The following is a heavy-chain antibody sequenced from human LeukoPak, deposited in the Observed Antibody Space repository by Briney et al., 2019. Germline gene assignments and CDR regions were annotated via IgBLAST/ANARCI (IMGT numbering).Heavy chain of an antibody. CDR2: IYYSGRT. V-gene: IGHV4-30-4*01. CDR3: ARVVGYYDSSGYYYYYFDY. J-gene: IGHJ4*02. D-gene: IGHD3-22*01. CDR1: GGSISIGDYY. Sequence: SETLPLTCTVSGGSISIGDYYWSRIPQPPGKGLVGIGYIYYSGRTYYNPSLKSRVTISVDTSKNQFSLKLSSVTAADTAVYYCARVVGYYDSSGYYYYYFDYWGQGTLVTVSS.